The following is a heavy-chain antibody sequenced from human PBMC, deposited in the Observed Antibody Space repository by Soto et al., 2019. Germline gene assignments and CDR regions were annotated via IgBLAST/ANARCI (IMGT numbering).Heavy chain of an antibody. D-gene: IGHD2-8*02. J-gene: IGHJ4*02. CDR2: INHSGST. V-gene: IGHV4-34*01. CDR1: GGSFGGYY. CDR3: ARDKITGLFDY. Sequence: QVQLQQWGAGLLKPSETLSLTCAVYGGSFGGYYWTWIRQPPGTGLEWIGEINHSGSTNYNPSLKSRVTISVDTSKNQFSLKLTSVTAADTAVYYWARDKITGLFDYWGQGTLVTVSS.